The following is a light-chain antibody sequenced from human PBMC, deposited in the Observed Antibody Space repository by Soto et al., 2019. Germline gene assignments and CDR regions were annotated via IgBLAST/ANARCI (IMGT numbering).Light chain of an antibody. CDR2: VGTGGVVG. CDR3: GADHGDVSEFVYV. CDR1: SGYTNYK. J-gene: IGLJ1*01. Sequence: QYVLTQPPSESASLGASVTLTCTLSSGYTNYKVDWYQQRPGKGPRFVMRVGTGGVVGSKGDGIPDRFSVLGSGPNRYLTIRNIQEEDEGYYHCGADHGDVSEFVYVCVTGTKVNVL. V-gene: IGLV9-49*01.